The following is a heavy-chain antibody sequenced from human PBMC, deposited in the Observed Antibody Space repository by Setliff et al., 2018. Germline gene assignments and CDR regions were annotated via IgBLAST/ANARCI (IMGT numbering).Heavy chain of an antibody. Sequence: GGSLRLSCAASGFTFSSYAMNWVRQAPGKGLEWVANVKQDGSEKYYVDSVKGRFTISRDNAKNSLYLQMNSLRGEDTAVYYCACPDILTGLFDYWGQGTLVTVSS. CDR2: VKQDGSEK. CDR1: GFTFSSYA. D-gene: IGHD3-9*01. V-gene: IGHV3-7*01. J-gene: IGHJ4*02. CDR3: ACPDILTGLFDY.